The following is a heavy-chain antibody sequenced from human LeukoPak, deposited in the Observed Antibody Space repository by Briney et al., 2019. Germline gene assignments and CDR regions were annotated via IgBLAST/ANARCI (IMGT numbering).Heavy chain of an antibody. CDR3: ARELGKLDAFDI. Sequence: GASVKVSCKASGGTFSSYAISWVRQAPGQGLEWMGWINPNSGGTNYAQKFQGRVTMTRDTSISTAYMELSRLRSDDTAVYYCARELGKLDAFDIWGQGTMVTVSS. CDR2: INPNSGGT. D-gene: IGHD3-16*01. CDR1: GGTFSSYA. V-gene: IGHV1-2*02. J-gene: IGHJ3*02.